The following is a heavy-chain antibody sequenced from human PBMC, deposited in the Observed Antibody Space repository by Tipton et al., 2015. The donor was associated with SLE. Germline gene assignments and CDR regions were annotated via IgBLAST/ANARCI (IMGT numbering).Heavy chain of an antibody. Sequence: TLSLTCSVSGGSMSYHYWSWIRQPPGKGLEWIGRIHASGSSGSTEYNPSLKSRVSMSLDTSKNQFSLNLTSVTAADTALYYCARDGVRKGWWFFDLWGRGTLVTVSS. CDR2: IHASGSSGST. D-gene: IGHD3-16*01. CDR1: GGSMSYHY. J-gene: IGHJ2*01. CDR3: ARDGVRKGWWFFDL. V-gene: IGHV4-4*07.